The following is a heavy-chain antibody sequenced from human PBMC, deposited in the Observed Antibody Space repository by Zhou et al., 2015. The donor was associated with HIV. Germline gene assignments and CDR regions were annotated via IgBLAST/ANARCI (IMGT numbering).Heavy chain of an antibody. CDR3: ARGPYYYDSSGYYPLVSPYFDY. CDR2: IIPIFGTA. J-gene: IGHJ4*02. D-gene: IGHD3-22*01. V-gene: IGHV1-69*01. CDR1: GGTFGNNG. Sequence: QVQLVQSAAEVKEPGSSVKVSCKASGGTFGNNGISWVRQAPGQGLEWMGGIIPIFGTANYAQKFQGRVTITADESTSTAYMELSSLRSEDTAVYYCARGPYYYDSSGYYPLVSPYFDYWGQGTLVTVSS.